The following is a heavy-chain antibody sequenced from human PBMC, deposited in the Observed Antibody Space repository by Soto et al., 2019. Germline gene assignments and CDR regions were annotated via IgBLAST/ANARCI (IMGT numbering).Heavy chain of an antibody. J-gene: IGHJ4*02. CDR1: GGTFSSYA. CDR2: IIPIFGTA. CDR3: GGGGGGKLLHFDY. D-gene: IGHD1-26*01. V-gene: IGHV1-69*01. Sequence: QVQLVQSGAEVKKPGSSVKVSCKASGGTFSSYAISWVRQAPGQGLEWMGGIIPIFGTANYAQKFQGRVTNSPDETQSTALKGVGRLGSGDTAVVYLGGGGGGKLLHFDYWGQGTLVTVSS.